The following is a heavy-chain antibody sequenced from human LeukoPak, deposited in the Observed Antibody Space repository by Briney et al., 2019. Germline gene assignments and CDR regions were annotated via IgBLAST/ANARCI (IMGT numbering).Heavy chain of an antibody. J-gene: IGHJ4*02. V-gene: IGHV1-18*04. Sequence: ASVKVSCKASGYTFTGYYMHWVRQAPGQGLEWMGWISAYNGNTNYAQKLQGRVTMTTDTSTSTAYMELRSLRSDDTAVYYCARDRTGGSSSCDYWGQGTLVTVSS. D-gene: IGHD2-15*01. CDR1: GYTFTGYY. CDR2: ISAYNGNT. CDR3: ARDRTGGSSSCDY.